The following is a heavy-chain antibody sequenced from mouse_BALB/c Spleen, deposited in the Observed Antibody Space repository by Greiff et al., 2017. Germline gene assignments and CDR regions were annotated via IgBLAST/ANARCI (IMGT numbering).Heavy chain of an antibody. D-gene: IGHD1-2*01. CDR2: ISDGGSYT. CDR3: ARDRFMTTAPYYYAMDY. CDR1: GFTFSDYY. Sequence: EVQGVESGGGLVKPGGSLKLSCAASGFTFSDYYMYWVRQTPEKRLEWVATISDGGSYTYYPDSVKGRFTISRDNAKNNLYLQMSSLKSEDTAMYYCARDRFMTTAPYYYAMDYWGQGTSVTVSS. V-gene: IGHV5-4*02. J-gene: IGHJ4*01.